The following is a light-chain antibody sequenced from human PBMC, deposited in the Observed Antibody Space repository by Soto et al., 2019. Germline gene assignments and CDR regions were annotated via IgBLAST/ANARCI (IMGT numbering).Light chain of an antibody. CDR3: QHYDKWPLT. CDR2: GAS. Sequence: EIVMTQSPATLSVSPGGRATLSCRASQSVSRKLAWYQQKPGQAPRLLIYGASTRDTGIPARFSGSGSGTEFTLTISSLQSEDFALYYCQHYDKWPLTFGGGTKVDIK. J-gene: IGKJ4*01. V-gene: IGKV3-15*01. CDR1: QSVSRK.